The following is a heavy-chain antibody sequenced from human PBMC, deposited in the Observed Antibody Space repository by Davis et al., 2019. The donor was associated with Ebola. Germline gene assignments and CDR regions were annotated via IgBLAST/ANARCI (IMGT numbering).Heavy chain of an antibody. CDR3: ARGRTRITMVRGHRLYWFDP. V-gene: IGHV4-34*01. J-gene: IGHJ5*02. Sequence: GSLRLSCTVSGGSISSYYWSWIRQPPGKGLEWIGEINHSGSTNYNPSLRSRVTISVDTSKNQFSLKLSSVTAADTAVYYCARGRTRITMVRGHRLYWFDPWGQGTLVTVSS. CDR1: GGSISSYY. CDR2: INHSGST. D-gene: IGHD3-10*01.